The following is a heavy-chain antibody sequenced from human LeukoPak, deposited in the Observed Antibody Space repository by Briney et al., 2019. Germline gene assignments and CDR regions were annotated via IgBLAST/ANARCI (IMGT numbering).Heavy chain of an antibody. D-gene: IGHD4-17*01. CDR3: VRDRTTVTLFDS. V-gene: IGHV3-74*01. CDR2: VSTDGNII. CDR1: GFTFSSYW. J-gene: IGHJ4*02. Sequence: GGSLRLSCAASGFTFSSYWMHWVRQAPGKGLVWVSRVSTDGNIISYADSVKGRFTISRDNAKNTVYLQMNSLRAEDTAVYYCVRDRTTVTLFDSWGQGTLVTVSS.